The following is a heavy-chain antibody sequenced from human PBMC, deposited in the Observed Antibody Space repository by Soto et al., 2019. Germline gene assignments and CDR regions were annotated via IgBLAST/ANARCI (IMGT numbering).Heavy chain of an antibody. Sequence: ASVKVSCKASGYTFTSYAMHWVRQAPGQRLEWMGWINAGNGNTKYSQKFQGRVTITRDTSASTAYMELSSLRSEDTAVYYCARDGSGYYYFGYWGQGTLVTVSS. J-gene: IGHJ4*02. D-gene: IGHD3-22*01. CDR1: GYTFTSYA. V-gene: IGHV1-3*01. CDR3: ARDGSGYYYFGY. CDR2: INAGNGNT.